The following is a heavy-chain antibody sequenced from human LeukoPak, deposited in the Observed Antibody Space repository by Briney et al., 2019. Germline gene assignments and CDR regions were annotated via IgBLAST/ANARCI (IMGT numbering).Heavy chain of an antibody. CDR1: GYTLTELS. CDR3: ATCSSGYYRFDY. D-gene: IGHD3-22*01. J-gene: IGHJ4*02. V-gene: IGHV1-24*01. CDR2: FDPEDGET. Sequence: ASVKVSCKVSGYTLTELSMHWVRQAPGKGLEWMEGFDPEDGETIYAQKFQGRVTMTEDTSTDTAYMELSSLRSEDTAAYYCATCSSGYYRFDYWGQGTLVTVSS.